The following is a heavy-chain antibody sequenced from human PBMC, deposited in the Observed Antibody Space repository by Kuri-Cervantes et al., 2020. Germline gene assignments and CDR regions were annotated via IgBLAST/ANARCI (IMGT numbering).Heavy chain of an antibody. J-gene: IGHJ4*02. Sequence: SVKVSCKASGGTFSSYAICWVRQAPGQGLEWMGGIVPIFGTANYAQKFQGRVTITTDESTSTAYMELSSLRSGDTAVYYCARVGSRRSGWYDYWGQGTLVTVSS. D-gene: IGHD6-19*01. CDR3: ARVGSRRSGWYDY. CDR2: IVPIFGTA. V-gene: IGHV1-69*05. CDR1: GGTFSSYA.